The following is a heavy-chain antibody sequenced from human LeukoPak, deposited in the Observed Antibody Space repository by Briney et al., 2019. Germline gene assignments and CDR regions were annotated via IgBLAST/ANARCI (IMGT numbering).Heavy chain of an antibody. Sequence: GASVKVSCKASGYTFTSYYMHWVRQAPGQGLEWMGIINPSGGSTSYAQKFQGRVTMTRDMSTSTVYMELSSLRSEDTAVSYCARDRLLVVVPAATPGNWFDPWGQGTLVTVSS. CDR1: GYTFTSYY. V-gene: IGHV1-46*01. J-gene: IGHJ5*02. D-gene: IGHD2-2*01. CDR3: ARDRLLVVVPAATPGNWFDP. CDR2: INPSGGST.